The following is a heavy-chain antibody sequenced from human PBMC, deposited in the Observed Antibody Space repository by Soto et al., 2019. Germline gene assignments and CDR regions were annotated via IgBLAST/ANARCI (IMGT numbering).Heavy chain of an antibody. Sequence: QVQLVQSGAEVKKPGASVKVSCKASGYTFTTYDINWVRQATGEGLEWMGWMNPNSGNTGHAQKFQGRVNLTRDTSISTAYMELNSLRSEDTAVYYCAIGRDSSTWYYAFDSWGQGTLVTVSS. CDR1: GYTFTTYD. V-gene: IGHV1-8*01. CDR2: MNPNSGNT. CDR3: AIGRDSSTWYYAFDS. J-gene: IGHJ4*02. D-gene: IGHD6-13*01.